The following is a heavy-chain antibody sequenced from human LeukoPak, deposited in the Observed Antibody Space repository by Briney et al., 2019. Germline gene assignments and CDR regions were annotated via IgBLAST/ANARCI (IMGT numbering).Heavy chain of an antibody. J-gene: IGHJ4*02. CDR3: ARANCGGDCFPYYFDY. CDR2: IYSGGST. V-gene: IGHV3-66*01. CDR1: EFTVSSNY. D-gene: IGHD2-21*02. Sequence: GGSLRLSCAASEFTVSSNYMSWVRQAPGKGLEWVSVIYSGGSTYYADSVKGRFTISRDNSKNTLYLQMNSLRAEDTAVYYCARANCGGDCFPYYFDYWGQGTLVTASS.